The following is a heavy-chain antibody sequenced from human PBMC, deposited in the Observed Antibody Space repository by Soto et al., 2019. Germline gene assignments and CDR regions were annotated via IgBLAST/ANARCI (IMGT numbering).Heavy chain of an antibody. CDR3: ARSPNYYYYGFDV. Sequence: SETLSLTCTVSGGSVSIGDYLWSWLRQSPGKRLEWIAYIYYSGSTNYNPSLKSRATISVDTSKSQVSLTLTSMTAADAALYYCARSPNYYYYGFDVWGQGTAVTVSS. D-gene: IGHD3-10*01. CDR1: GGSVSIGDYL. CDR2: IYYSGST. V-gene: IGHV4-61*08. J-gene: IGHJ6*02.